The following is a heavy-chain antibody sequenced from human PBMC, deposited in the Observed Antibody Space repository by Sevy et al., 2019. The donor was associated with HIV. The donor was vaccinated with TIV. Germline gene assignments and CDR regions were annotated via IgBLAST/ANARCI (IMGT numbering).Heavy chain of an antibody. J-gene: IGHJ4*02. Sequence: GGSLRLSCAASGFTFSSYAMHWVRQAPGKGLEWVALISYDRSNKYYADSVKGRFTISRDNSKNTLYLQMNSLRTEDTAVYYCARDRGSGKNVFFDYWGQGTLVTVSS. D-gene: IGHD3-10*01. CDR2: ISYDRSNK. CDR3: ARDRGSGKNVFFDY. V-gene: IGHV3-30-3*01. CDR1: GFTFSSYA.